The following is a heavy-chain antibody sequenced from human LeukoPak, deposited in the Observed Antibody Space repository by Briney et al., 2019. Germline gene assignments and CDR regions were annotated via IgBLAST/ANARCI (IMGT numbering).Heavy chain of an antibody. CDR2: INPNSGGT. CDR1: GNTFTGYY. D-gene: IGHD3-3*01. V-gene: IGHV1-2*02. J-gene: IGHJ3*02. CDR3: AKDRFWSGYPRDAFDI. Sequence: ASVKVSCKASGNTFTGYYMHWVRQAPGQGLEWMGWINPNSGGTNYAQKFQGRVTMTRDTSISTAYMELSRLRSDDTAVYYCAKDRFWSGYPRDAFDIWGQGTMVTVSS.